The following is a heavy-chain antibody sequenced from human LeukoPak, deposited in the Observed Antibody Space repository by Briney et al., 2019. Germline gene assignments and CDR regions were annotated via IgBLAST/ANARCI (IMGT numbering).Heavy chain of an antibody. J-gene: IGHJ5*02. CDR2: ISGSGGST. CDR3: AKLGIVVVVAATTWFDP. Sequence: GGSLRLSCAASGFTFSSYAMSWVRQAPGKGLEWVSAISGSGGSTYYADSVKGRFTISRDNSKNTLYLQMNSLRAEDTAVYYCAKLGIVVVVAATTWFDPWGQGTLVTASP. CDR1: GFTFSSYA. D-gene: IGHD2-15*01. V-gene: IGHV3-23*01.